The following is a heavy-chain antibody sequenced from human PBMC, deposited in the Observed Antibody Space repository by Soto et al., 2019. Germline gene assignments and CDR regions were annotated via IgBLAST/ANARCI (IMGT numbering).Heavy chain of an antibody. V-gene: IGHV3-30*03. CDR2: ISXXXXXK. Sequence: GGSPRPCCAASGFTFSSYGMDWVRQAPGKGLEXVAXISXXXXXKXXADSVKGRFTISRDNSKNTLYLQMNSLRAEDTAVYYCARDPYDGMDVWGQGTTVTAS. D-gene: IGHD2-21*01. CDR3: ARDPYDGMDV. J-gene: IGHJ6*02. CDR1: GFTFSSYG.